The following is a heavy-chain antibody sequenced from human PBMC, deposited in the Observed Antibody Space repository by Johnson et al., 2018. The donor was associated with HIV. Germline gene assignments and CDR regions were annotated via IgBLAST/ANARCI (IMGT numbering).Heavy chain of an antibody. CDR2: IYSGGST. Sequence: VQLVESGGGLIQPGGSLRLSCAASGFTVSSNYMSWVRQAPGKGLEWVSVIYSGGSTYYADSVKGRFTISRDNSKNTLYLQMNSLRAEDTAVYYCARERSRGGYSGYDYGAFDIWGQGTMVTVSS. V-gene: IGHV3-53*01. J-gene: IGHJ3*02. CDR1: GFTVSSNY. CDR3: ARERSRGGYSGYDYGAFDI. D-gene: IGHD5-12*01.